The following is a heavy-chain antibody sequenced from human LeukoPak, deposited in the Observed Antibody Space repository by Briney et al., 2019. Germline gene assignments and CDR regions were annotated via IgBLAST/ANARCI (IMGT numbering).Heavy chain of an antibody. V-gene: IGHV1-3*01. CDR3: ARVESRLLWFGDPLSNAFDI. Sequence: ASVKVSCKASGYTFTSYAMHWVRQAPGQRLEWMGWINAGNGNTKYSQKFQGRVTITRDTSASTAYMELSSLRSEDTAVYYCARVESRLLWFGDPLSNAFDIWGQGTMVTVSS. CDR1: GYTFTSYA. J-gene: IGHJ3*02. D-gene: IGHD3-10*01. CDR2: INAGNGNT.